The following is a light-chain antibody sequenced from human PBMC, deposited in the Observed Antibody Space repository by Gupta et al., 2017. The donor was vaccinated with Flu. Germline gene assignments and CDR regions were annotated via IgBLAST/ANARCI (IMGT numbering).Light chain of an antibody. Sequence: ELVLTQSPPTLSVSPGERVTLSCRASQSLSISLAWYQQKPGKSPRLLIYGAFTRATGTPARFSGSGSGTEFTLTISGMQSEDFAVYYCQQYNNWPLTFGGGTKVEIK. J-gene: IGKJ4*01. CDR3: QQYNNWPLT. V-gene: IGKV3-15*01. CDR2: GAF. CDR1: QSLSIS.